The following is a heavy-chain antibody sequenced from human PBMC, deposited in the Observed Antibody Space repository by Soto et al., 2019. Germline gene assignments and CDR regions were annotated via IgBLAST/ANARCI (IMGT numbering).Heavy chain of an antibody. J-gene: IGHJ5*02. CDR1: GYTFTSYG. D-gene: IGHD2-2*02. Sequence: ASVKVSCKASGYTFTSYGISWVRQAPGQGLEWMGWISAYNGNTNYAQKLQGRVTMTTDTSTSTAYMELRSLRSDDTAVYYCARDIPGADTNWFAPWGQGTLVTVSS. V-gene: IGHV1-18*01. CDR2: ISAYNGNT. CDR3: ARDIPGADTNWFAP.